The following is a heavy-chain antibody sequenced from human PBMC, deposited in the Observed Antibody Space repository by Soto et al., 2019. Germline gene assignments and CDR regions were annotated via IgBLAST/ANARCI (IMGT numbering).Heavy chain of an antibody. D-gene: IGHD2-15*01. CDR1: GGTFSSYA. CDR2: IISIFGTT. J-gene: IGHJ4*02. V-gene: IGHV1-69*06. CDR3: ARVVAAWYYFDY. Sequence: QVQLVQSGAAVKKPGSSVKVSCKASGGTFSSYAISWVRQAPGQGIEWMGGIISIFGTTNYAQKFQGRVTITAEKSPSPAYMELSSLRSEDTAVYYCARVVAAWYYFDYWGQGTLVTVSS.